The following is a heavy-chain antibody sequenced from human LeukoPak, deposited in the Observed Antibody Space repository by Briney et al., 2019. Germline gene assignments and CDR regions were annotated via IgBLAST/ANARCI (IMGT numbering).Heavy chain of an antibody. V-gene: IGHV3-48*01. D-gene: IGHD2-15*01. J-gene: IGHJ4*02. CDR1: GFSFSSYN. CDR2: ISRGSTTI. Sequence: PGGSLRLSCTASGFSFSSYNINWVRQAPGKGQEWVSYISRGSTTIYYADSLKGRFTISRDNAKNSLYLEMNSLRAEDTAVYYCAISSSYNYFDYWGQGTLVTVSS. CDR3: AISSSYNYFDY.